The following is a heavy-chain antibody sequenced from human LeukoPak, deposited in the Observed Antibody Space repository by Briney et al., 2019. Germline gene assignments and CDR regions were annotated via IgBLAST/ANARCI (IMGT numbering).Heavy chain of an antibody. CDR2: ISTQTGNT. D-gene: IGHD4-17*01. CDR3: ARGAYGDY. V-gene: IGHV1-18*01. Sequence: ASVKVSCKASGYSLTSYGINWMRQAPGQGLEWLGWISTQTGNTDFAQEVQGRLTLTTDRSTNTAYMELRSLTSDDTAVYYCARGAYGDYWGQGTMVTVSS. CDR1: GYSLTSYG. J-gene: IGHJ4*02.